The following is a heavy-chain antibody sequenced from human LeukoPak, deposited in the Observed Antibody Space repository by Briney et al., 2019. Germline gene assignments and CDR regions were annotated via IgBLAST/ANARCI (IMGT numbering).Heavy chain of an antibody. Sequence: SETLSLTCTVSGGSISSSSYYWGWIRQPPGKGLDGMGSIYYSGSTYYNPSLKSRVTISVDTSKNQFSLKLSSVTAADTAVYYCASFRVDCYDSSGQYYFDYWGQGTLVTVSS. V-gene: IGHV4-39*01. CDR2: IYYSGST. D-gene: IGHD3-22*01. CDR3: ASFRVDCYDSSGQYYFDY. CDR1: GGSISSSSYY. J-gene: IGHJ4*02.